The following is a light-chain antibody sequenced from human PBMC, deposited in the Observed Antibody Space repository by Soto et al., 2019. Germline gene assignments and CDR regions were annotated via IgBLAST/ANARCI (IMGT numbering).Light chain of an antibody. Sequence: DIQMTQSPSSLSASVGDRVTITCRASQSISSYLNWYQQKPGKAPKLLIYAASSLQSGVPSRFSGSGSGTDFTVTISSMQPEDFATYYCHQSYSTPGFTFGPGTKVDIK. CDR1: QSISSY. CDR3: HQSYSTPGFT. J-gene: IGKJ3*01. V-gene: IGKV1-39*01. CDR2: AAS.